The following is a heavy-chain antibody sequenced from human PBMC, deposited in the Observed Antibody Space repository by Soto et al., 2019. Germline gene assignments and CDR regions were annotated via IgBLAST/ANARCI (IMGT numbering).Heavy chain of an antibody. Sequence: EVQLVQSGAEVKKPGESLRISCKGSGYSFTSHWISWVRQMPGKGLEWMGRIDPSDSYTSYSPSFQGHVTISADKSIITVYMQWSSLKASDTATYYCARGDTALSYWYFDLWGRGTLVPVSS. CDR1: GYSFTSHW. CDR3: ARGDTALSYWYFDL. J-gene: IGHJ2*01. D-gene: IGHD5-18*01. V-gene: IGHV5-10-1*01. CDR2: IDPSDSYT.